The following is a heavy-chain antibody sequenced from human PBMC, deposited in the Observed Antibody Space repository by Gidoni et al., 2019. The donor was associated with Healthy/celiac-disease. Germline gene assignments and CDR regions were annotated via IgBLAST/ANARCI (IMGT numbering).Heavy chain of an antibody. Sequence: QITLKESGPTLVKPTQTLTLTCTFSGFSPSTSGVGVGWIRQPPGKALEWLALIYWDDDKRYSPSLKSRLTITKDTSKNQVVLTMTNMDPVDTATYYCAHTGYSGYVYYFDYWGQGTLVTVSS. CDR2: IYWDDDK. CDR3: AHTGYSGYVYYFDY. D-gene: IGHD5-12*01. J-gene: IGHJ4*02. V-gene: IGHV2-5*02. CDR1: GFSPSTSGVG.